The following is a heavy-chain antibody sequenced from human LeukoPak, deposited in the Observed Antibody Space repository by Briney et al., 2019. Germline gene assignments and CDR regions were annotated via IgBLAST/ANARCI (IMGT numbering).Heavy chain of an antibody. CDR2: ISAYNGNT. V-gene: IGHV1-18*01. J-gene: IGHJ6*03. Sequence: SVKVSCKASGYTFTSYGISWVRQAPGQGLEWMGWISAYNGNTNYAQKLQGRVTMTTDTSTSTPYMELRSLRSDDTAVYYCARSLSTYYYDSSGYFNYYYYMDVWGKGTTVTVSS. CDR3: ARSLSTYYYDSSGYFNYYYYMDV. CDR1: GYTFTSYG. D-gene: IGHD3-22*01.